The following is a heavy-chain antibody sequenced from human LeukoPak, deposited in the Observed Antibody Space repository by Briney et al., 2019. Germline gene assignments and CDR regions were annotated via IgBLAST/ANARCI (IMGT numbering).Heavy chain of an antibody. D-gene: IGHD6-13*01. Sequence: ASVKVSCKASGGTFSSYAISWVRQAPGQGLEWMGWISAYNGNTNYAQKLQGRVTMTTDTSTSTAYMELRSLRSDDTAVYYCARGGYSSSWYVFDYWGQGTLVTVSS. V-gene: IGHV1-18*01. CDR2: ISAYNGNT. CDR1: GGTFSSYA. J-gene: IGHJ4*02. CDR3: ARGGYSSSWYVFDY.